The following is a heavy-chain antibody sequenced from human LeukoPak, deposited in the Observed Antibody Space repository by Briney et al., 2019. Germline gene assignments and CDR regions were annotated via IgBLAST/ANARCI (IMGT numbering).Heavy chain of an antibody. CDR2: INHSGST. Sequence: SETLSLTCAVYGGSFSGYYWSWIRQPPGKGLEWIGEINHSGSTNYNPSLKSRVTISVDTSTNQFSLRLNSVTAADTVVYYCANSANYGGNSGYFDYWGQGTLVTVSP. J-gene: IGHJ4*02. V-gene: IGHV4-34*01. CDR1: GGSFSGYY. CDR3: ANSANYGGNSGYFDY. D-gene: IGHD4-23*01.